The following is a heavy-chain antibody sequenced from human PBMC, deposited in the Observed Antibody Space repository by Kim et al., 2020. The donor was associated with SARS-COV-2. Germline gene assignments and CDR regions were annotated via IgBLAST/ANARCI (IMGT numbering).Heavy chain of an antibody. CDR2: IYYSGST. CDR1: GGSISSYY. V-gene: IGHV4-59*08. CDR3: ARLGLGYDSSLSAFDI. J-gene: IGHJ3*02. Sequence: SETLSLTCTVSGGSISSYYWSWIRQPPGKGLEWIGYIYYSGSTNYNPSLKSRVTISVDTSKNQFSLKLSSVTAADTAVYYCARLGLGYDSSLSAFDIWGQGTMVTVSS. D-gene: IGHD3-22*01.